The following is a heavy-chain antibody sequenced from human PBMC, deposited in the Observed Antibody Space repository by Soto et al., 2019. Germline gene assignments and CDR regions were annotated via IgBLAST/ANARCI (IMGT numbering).Heavy chain of an antibody. CDR2: INPSGGST. D-gene: IGHD1-7*01. V-gene: IGHV1-46*01. Sequence: GASVKVSCKASGYTFTSYYMHWVRQAPGQGLEWMGIINPSGGSTSYAQKFQGRVTMTRDTSTSTVYMELSSLRSEDTAVYYCARGRTTLYYYYGMDVWGQGTTVTVSS. CDR1: GYTFTSYY. J-gene: IGHJ6*02. CDR3: ARGRTTLYYYYGMDV.